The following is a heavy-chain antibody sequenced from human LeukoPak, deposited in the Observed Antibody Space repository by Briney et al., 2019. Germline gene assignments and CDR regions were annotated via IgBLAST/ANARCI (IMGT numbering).Heavy chain of an antibody. Sequence: SGPTLVKPTQTLTLTCSFSGFSLTTSGVGVGWIRQPPGKPLEWLALVFWHGEKRYSPSLQSRLTITKDTSKNQVVLTMTNVDPVDTATYYCAHTLTLPAANAFDIWGQGTLVTVSS. CDR3: AHTLTLPAANAFDI. D-gene: IGHD2-2*01. J-gene: IGHJ3*02. V-gene: IGHV2-5*01. CDR2: VFWHGEK. CDR1: GFSLTTSGVG.